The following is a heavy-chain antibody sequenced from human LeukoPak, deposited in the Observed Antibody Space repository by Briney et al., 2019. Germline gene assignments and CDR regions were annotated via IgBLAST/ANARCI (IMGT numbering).Heavy chain of an antibody. CDR1: GYTFTGYY. V-gene: IGHV1-2*02. J-gene: IGHJ5*02. CDR3: ARVGIRNWFDP. Sequence: GASVKVSCKASGYTFTGYYMYWVRRAPGQGLEWMGWINPHSGGTNYAQKFQGRVTMTRDTSISIAYMELSRLRSDDTAVYYCARVGIRNWFDPWGQGTLVTVSS. CDR2: INPHSGGT. D-gene: IGHD7-27*01.